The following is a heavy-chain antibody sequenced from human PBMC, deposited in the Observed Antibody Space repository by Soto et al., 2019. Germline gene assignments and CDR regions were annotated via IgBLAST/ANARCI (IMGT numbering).Heavy chain of an antibody. D-gene: IGHD7-27*01. CDR1: GFTFTSYT. J-gene: IGHJ4*02. Sequence: EVQLVESGGGLVQPGGSLRLSCEASGFTFTSYTMIWVRQSQGEGLEWLANIKEDGIQKNYVDSVKGRFTISRDNAKKSLYLQMNSLRVDDTAVYYCAREVWGPVDWGQGTLVTVSS. CDR3: AREVWGPVD. CDR2: IKEDGIQK. V-gene: IGHV3-7*01.